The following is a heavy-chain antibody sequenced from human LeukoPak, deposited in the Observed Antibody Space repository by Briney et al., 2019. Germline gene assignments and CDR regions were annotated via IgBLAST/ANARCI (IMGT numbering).Heavy chain of an antibody. D-gene: IGHD6-13*01. CDR2: ISWNSGSI. V-gene: IGHV3-9*01. J-gene: IGHJ1*01. CDR3: AKDLYSSGWYRYFQH. Sequence: GGSLRLSCAASGFTFDDYAMHWVRQAPGKGLEWVSGISWNSGSIGYADSVKGRFTISRDNAKNSLYLQMNSLRAEDTALYYCAKDLYSSGWYRYFQHWGQGTLVTVSS. CDR1: GFTFDDYA.